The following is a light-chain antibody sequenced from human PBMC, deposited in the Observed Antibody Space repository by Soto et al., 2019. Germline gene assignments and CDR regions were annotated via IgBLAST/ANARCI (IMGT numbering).Light chain of an antibody. V-gene: IGKV3-15*01. CDR1: QSLRSS. CDR2: DAS. J-gene: IGKJ5*01. Sequence: ETMMTQSPDTLSVSLGERATLSCRASQSLRSSLAWYQQKPGQAPRLLIYDASPRATGIPARFSGSGSGTDLTLTISGLQSEDFALYYCQHYYGTSPISFGQGTRLEIK. CDR3: QHYYGTSPIS.